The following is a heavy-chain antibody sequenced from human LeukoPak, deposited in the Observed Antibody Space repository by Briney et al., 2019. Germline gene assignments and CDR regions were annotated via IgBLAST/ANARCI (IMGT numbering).Heavy chain of an antibody. CDR1: GYIFTDYY. V-gene: IGHV1-46*01. CDR3: ARDRPPLDYYGSGTPPGYFDY. Sequence: ASVKVSCKASGYIFTDYYMHWVRQAPGQGLEWMGIINPSGGSTSYAQKFQGRVTMTRDTSTSTVYMELSSLRSEDTAVYYCARDRPPLDYYGSGTPPGYFDYWGQGTLVTVSS. CDR2: INPSGGST. J-gene: IGHJ4*02. D-gene: IGHD3-10*01.